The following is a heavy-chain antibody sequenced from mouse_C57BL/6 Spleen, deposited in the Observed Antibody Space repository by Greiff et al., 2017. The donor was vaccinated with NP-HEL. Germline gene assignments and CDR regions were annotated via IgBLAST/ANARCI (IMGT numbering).Heavy chain of an antibody. Sequence: QVQLQQSGAELVQPGASVKMSCKASGYTFTSYWITWVKQRPGQGLEWIGDIYPGSGSTNYNEKFKSKATLTVDTSSSTAYMQLSSLTSEDSAVYYCARERDGYDEGFAYWGQGTLVTVSA. CDR1: GYTFTSYW. CDR2: IYPGSGST. J-gene: IGHJ3*01. D-gene: IGHD2-2*01. V-gene: IGHV1-55*01. CDR3: ARERDGYDEGFAY.